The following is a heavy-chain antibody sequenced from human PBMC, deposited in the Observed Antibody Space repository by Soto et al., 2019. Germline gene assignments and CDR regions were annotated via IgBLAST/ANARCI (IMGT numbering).Heavy chain of an antibody. Sequence: GGSLRLSCAASGYTFSRHGMHWARQAPGKGLEWVAVISYDGSKKYYEDSVKGRFTISRDNSKNTLYLQVNSLRAEDTAVYYCAKDRVESGLGEVDYWGQGTLVTV. J-gene: IGHJ4*02. CDR2: ISYDGSKK. D-gene: IGHD3-16*01. CDR1: GYTFSRHG. CDR3: AKDRVESGLGEVDY. V-gene: IGHV3-30*18.